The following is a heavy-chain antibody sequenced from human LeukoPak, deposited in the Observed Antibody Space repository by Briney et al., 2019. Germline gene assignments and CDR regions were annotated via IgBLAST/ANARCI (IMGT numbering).Heavy chain of an antibody. D-gene: IGHD4-23*01. CDR3: ASDYGGIGYFDY. Sequence: GGSLRLSCAASGFTFSSYAMSWVRQAPGKGLEWVSFIYSDNTHYSDSVKGRFTISRDNSKNTLYLQMNSLRAEDTAVYYCASDYGGIGYFDYWGQGTLVTVSS. CDR1: GFTFSSYA. J-gene: IGHJ4*02. CDR2: IYSDNT. V-gene: IGHV3-53*01.